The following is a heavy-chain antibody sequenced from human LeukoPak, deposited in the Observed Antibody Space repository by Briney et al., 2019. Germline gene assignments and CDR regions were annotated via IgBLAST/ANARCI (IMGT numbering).Heavy chain of an antibody. Sequence: GGSLRLSCAASGFTFSSYSMNWVRQAPGKGLEWVSSISSSSSYIYYADSVKGRFTISRDNAKNSLYLQMNSLRVEDTGVYYCARGYSYGSPFDYWGQGSLVSVSS. J-gene: IGHJ4*02. D-gene: IGHD5-18*01. V-gene: IGHV3-21*01. CDR2: ISSSSSYI. CDR1: GFTFSSYS. CDR3: ARGYSYGSPFDY.